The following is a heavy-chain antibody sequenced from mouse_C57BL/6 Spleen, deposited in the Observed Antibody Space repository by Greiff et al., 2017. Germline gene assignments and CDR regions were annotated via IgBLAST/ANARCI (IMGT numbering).Heavy chain of an antibody. V-gene: IGHV1-7*01. J-gene: IGHJ2*01. CDR2: INPSSGYT. CDR3: AREGSAGHFYY. Sequence: VQLQQSGAELAKPGASVKLSCKASGYTFTSYWMHWVKQRPGQGLEWIGYINPSSGYTKYKQKFKDKATLTEDKSSSTAYMQLSSLTYEDSAVYYSAREGSAGHFYYWGQGTTLTVSS. CDR1: GYTFTSYW.